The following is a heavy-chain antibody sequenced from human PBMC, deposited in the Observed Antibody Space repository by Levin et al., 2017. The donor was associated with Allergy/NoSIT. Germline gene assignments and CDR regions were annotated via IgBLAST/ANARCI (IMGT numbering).Heavy chain of an antibody. J-gene: IGHJ4*02. D-gene: IGHD2-2*01. V-gene: IGHV4-39*01. CDR2: IYHSGGT. Sequence: SETLSLTCSVSGGSIRGTYYYWAWIRQPPGKGLEWVGNIYHSGGTYYNPSLKSRVTVSVETSRNEFSLELRSVTAADTAVYYCAGLDKSIVERPADEGTFDLWGQGMQVTVSS. CDR3: AGLDKSIVERPADEGTFDL. CDR1: GGSIRGTYYY.